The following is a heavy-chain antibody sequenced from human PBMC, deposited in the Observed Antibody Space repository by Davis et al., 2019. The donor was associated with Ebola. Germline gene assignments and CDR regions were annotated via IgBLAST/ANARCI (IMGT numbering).Heavy chain of an antibody. CDR2: ISYDGSNK. J-gene: IGHJ4*02. CDR3: AKTGGYYPADY. CDR1: GFTFSSYA. V-gene: IGHV3-30*18. Sequence: GESLKISCAASGFTFSSYAMSWVRQAPGKGLEWVAVISYDGSNKYYADSVKGRFTISRDNSKNTLYLQMNSLRAEDTAVYYCAKTGGYYPADYWGQGTLVTVSS. D-gene: IGHD3-22*01.